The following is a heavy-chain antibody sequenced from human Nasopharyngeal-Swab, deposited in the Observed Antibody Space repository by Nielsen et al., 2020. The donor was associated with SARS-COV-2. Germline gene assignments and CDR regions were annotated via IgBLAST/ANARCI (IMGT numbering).Heavy chain of an antibody. CDR2: IYPGDSDT. CDR3: ARTQDSSGWSDWFDP. CDR1: GYSFTSNW. J-gene: IGHJ5*02. D-gene: IGHD6-19*01. V-gene: IGHV5-51*01. Sequence: GESLQISCTGSGYSFTSNWIGGVRQMPGKGLEWMGIIYPGDSDTRHSPSFQGQVTISADMTISTAYLQWSSLKASDTAMYYCARTQDSSGWSDWFDPWGQGTLVTVSS.